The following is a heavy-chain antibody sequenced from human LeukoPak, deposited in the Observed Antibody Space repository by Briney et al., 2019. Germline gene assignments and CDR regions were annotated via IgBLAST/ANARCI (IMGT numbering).Heavy chain of an antibody. J-gene: IGHJ4*02. CDR3: VKGGNSSSWKTTSPSDY. V-gene: IGHV3-64D*06. D-gene: IGHD6-13*01. CDR2: ISSNGGST. Sequence: GGSLRLSCSASGFTFSSYAMHWVRQAPGKGLEYVSAISSNGGSTYYADSVKGRFTISRDNSKNTLYLQMSSLRAEDTAVYYCVKGGNSSSWKTTSPSDYWAREPWSPSPQ. CDR1: GFTFSSYA.